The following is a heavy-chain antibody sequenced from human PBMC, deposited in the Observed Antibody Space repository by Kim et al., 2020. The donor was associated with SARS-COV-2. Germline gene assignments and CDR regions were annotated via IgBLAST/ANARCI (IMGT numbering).Heavy chain of an antibody. CDR3: ARDAKRGYSYGWTYYYYGMDV. CDR1: GFTFSRYA. V-gene: IGHV3-30*04. CDR2: ISYDGSNK. D-gene: IGHD5-18*01. J-gene: IGHJ6*02. Sequence: GGSLRLSCAASGFTFSRYAIHWVRQAPGKGLEWVAVISYDGSNKYYAESVKGRFTISRDNSKITLYLQMTSLRAEDTAVYYCARDAKRGYSYGWTYYYYGMDVWGQGPTVTVSS.